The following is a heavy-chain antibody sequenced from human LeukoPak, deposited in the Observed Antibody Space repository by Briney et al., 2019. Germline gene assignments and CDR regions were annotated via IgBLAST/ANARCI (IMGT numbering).Heavy chain of an antibody. V-gene: IGHV3-30-3*01. CDR1: RFTFNKYA. D-gene: IGHD3-16*02. CDR3: AKDPRALVSRLSLDY. Sequence: GGSLRLSCAASRFTFNKYAMHWVRQAPGKGLEWVAFISYDGSDEYYTDSVKGRFSISRDNSKNTLFLQMNSLRAEDTAVYYCAKDPRALVSRLSLDYWGQGTLVTVSS. J-gene: IGHJ4*02. CDR2: ISYDGSDE.